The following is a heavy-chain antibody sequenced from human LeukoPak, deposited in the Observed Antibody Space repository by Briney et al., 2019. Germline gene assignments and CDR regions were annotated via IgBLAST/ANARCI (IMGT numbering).Heavy chain of an antibody. CDR3: AKDLGYCSSTSCSYFDY. CDR1: GFTFDDYA. CDR2: ISWNSGSI. V-gene: IGHV3-9*01. Sequence: GRSLRLFCRASGFTFDDYAMHWVRHAPGKGLEWVSGISWNSGSIGYADSVEGRFTISRDNAKNSLYLQMNSLRAEDTALYYCAKDLGYCSSTSCSYFDYWGQGTLVTVSS. J-gene: IGHJ4*02. D-gene: IGHD2-2*01.